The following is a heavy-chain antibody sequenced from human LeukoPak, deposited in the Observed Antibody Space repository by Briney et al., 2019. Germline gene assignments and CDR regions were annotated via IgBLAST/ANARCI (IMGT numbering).Heavy chain of an antibody. CDR3: ARLGYHDSSGRDY. CDR1: GGSISSYY. D-gene: IGHD3-22*01. CDR2: IYYSGST. V-gene: IGHV4-59*08. Sequence: PSETLSLTCTVSGGSISSYYWSWIRQPPGKGLEWIGYIYYSGSTNYNPSLKSRVTISVDTSKNQFSLKLSSVTAADTAVYYCARLGYHDSSGRDYWGQGTLVTVSS. J-gene: IGHJ4*02.